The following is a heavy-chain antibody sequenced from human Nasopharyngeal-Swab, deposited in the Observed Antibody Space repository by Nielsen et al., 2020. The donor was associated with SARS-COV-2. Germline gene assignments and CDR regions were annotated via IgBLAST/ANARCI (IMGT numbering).Heavy chain of an antibody. J-gene: IGHJ4*02. V-gene: IGHV3-74*01. CDR2: INSDGSST. D-gene: IGHD3-22*01. Sequence: VRQAPGKGLVWVSRINSDGSSTSYADSVKGRFTISRDNAKNSLYLQMNSLRAEDTAVYYCAREGEYYYDSSGDLFDYWGQGTPVTVSS. CDR3: AREGEYYYDSSGDLFDY.